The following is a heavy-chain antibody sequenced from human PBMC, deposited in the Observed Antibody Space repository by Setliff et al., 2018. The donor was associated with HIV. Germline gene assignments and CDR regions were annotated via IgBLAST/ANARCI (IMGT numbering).Heavy chain of an antibody. Sequence: PSETLSLTCTVSGGSISSSSYYWGWIRQSPGKGLEWIGSIYYSGSTYYNPSLQGRVTISIDTSKFQFSLRLSSVTAADTAIYYCARGTAPRRGTNYGGNYPPDYWGQGTLVTVSS. D-gene: IGHD4-17*01. CDR1: GGSISSSSYY. CDR3: ARGTAPRRGTNYGGNYPPDY. V-gene: IGHV4-39*07. J-gene: IGHJ4*02. CDR2: IYYSGST.